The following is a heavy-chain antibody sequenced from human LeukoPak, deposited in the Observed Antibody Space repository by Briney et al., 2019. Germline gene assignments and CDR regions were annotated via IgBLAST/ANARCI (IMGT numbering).Heavy chain of an antibody. CDR3: ARDTVTTFGYYYGMDV. D-gene: IGHD4-17*01. CDR1: GGSISSGDYY. CDR2: IYYSGNT. J-gene: IGHJ6*02. Sequence: SETLSLTCTVSGGSISSGDYYWSWIRQPPGKGLEWIGYIYYSGNTYYNPFLKSRVTISVDTSKNQFSLKLSSVTAADTAVYYCARDTVTTFGYYYGMDVWGQGTTVTVSS. V-gene: IGHV4-30-4*01.